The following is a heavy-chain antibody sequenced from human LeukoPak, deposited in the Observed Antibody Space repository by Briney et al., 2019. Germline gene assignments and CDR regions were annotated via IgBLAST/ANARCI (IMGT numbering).Heavy chain of an antibody. CDR3: ARPGGPYSNRYYFDY. V-gene: IGHV5-51*01. J-gene: IGHJ4*02. D-gene: IGHD4-11*01. Sequence: GESLKISCKGSGYSFTNYWIGLVRQMPGKGLGWMGIIYPGDSDTRYSPSFQGQVTISADKSISTAYLQWSSLKASDTATYYCARPGGPYSNRYYFDYWGQGTLVTVSS. CDR1: GYSFTNYW. CDR2: IYPGDSDT.